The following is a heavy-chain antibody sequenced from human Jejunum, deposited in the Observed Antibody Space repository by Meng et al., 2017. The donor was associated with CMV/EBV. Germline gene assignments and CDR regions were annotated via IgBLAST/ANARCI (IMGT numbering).Heavy chain of an antibody. CDR2: ISYDGSNA. V-gene: IGHV3-30-3*01. CDR1: GFVFNLYA. Sequence: CAASGFVFNLYALHWVRQAPGKGLEWVALISYDGSNAYYADSVKGRFTISRDDSKNMFFLQMNSLRPDDTAVYYCARERTGYYIAAWGQGTLVTVSS. CDR3: ARERTGYYIAA. J-gene: IGHJ5*02. D-gene: IGHD3/OR15-3a*01.